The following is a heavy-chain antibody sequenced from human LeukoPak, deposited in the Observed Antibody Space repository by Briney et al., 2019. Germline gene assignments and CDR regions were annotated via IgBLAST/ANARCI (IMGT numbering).Heavy chain of an antibody. V-gene: IGHV3-48*04. CDR2: ISSSGSTI. CDR3: ARGLSDYVWGSYLKGVNWFDP. J-gene: IGHJ5*02. Sequence: GGSLRLSCAASGFTFSSYSMNWVRQAPGKGLEWVSYISSSGSTIYYADSVKGRFTISRDNAKNSLYLQMNSLRAEDTAVYYCARGLSDYVWGSYLKGVNWFDPWGQGTLVTVSS. CDR1: GFTFSSYS. D-gene: IGHD3-16*01.